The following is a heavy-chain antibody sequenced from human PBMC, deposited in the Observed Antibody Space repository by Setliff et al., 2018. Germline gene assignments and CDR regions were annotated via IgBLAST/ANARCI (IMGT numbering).Heavy chain of an antibody. CDR2: IYYSGNT. Sequence: PSETLSLTCAVSGASTTTYYWSWIRQPPGKGLEWIGSIYYSGNTYYNPSLESRVTISVDTSKNQFSLKLRSVTAADTAVYYCARGGTFRYFDYWGQGTPVTVSS. J-gene: IGHJ4*02. D-gene: IGHD5-12*01. CDR3: ARGGTFRYFDY. V-gene: IGHV4-59*01. CDR1: GASTTTYY.